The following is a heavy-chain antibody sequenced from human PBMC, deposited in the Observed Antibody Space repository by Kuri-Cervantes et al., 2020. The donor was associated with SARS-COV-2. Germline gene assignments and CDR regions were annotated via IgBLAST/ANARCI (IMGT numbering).Heavy chain of an antibody. D-gene: IGHD5-18*01. J-gene: IGHJ6*03. CDR2: ISAYNGNT. CDR1: GYTFTSYG. Sequence: ASVKVSCKASGYTFTSYGISWVRQAPGQGLEWMGWISAYNGNTSYAQKLQGRVTMTTDTSTSTAYMELRSLRSEDTAVYYCARFSSGQLWLRGYYYYYMDVWGKGTTVTVSS. CDR3: ARFSSGQLWLRGYYYYYMDV. V-gene: IGHV1-18*04.